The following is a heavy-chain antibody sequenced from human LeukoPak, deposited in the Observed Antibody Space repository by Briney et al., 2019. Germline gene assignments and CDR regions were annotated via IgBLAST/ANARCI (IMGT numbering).Heavy chain of an antibody. D-gene: IGHD4-17*01. CDR3: AKGHGDYIPAEYIPH. CDR1: GFTFTQYT. V-gene: IGHV3-23*01. J-gene: IGHJ1*01. CDR2: ASGFSDRI. Sequence: GGALRLSCEASGFTFTQYTRNWVRQAPGKGLEWVAAASGFSDRIYYADSVRGRFTISRDNSHDTLSLQMSSLRAEDTAVYYCAKGHGDYIPAEYIPHWGQGALVTVSS.